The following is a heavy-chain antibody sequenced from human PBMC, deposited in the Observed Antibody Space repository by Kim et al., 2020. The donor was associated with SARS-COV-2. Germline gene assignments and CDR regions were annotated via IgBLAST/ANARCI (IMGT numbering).Heavy chain of an antibody. V-gene: IGHV3-11*04. D-gene: IGHD3-10*01. J-gene: IGHJ6*02. CDR3: AREDGSGSSSFYYGMDV. Sequence: VKGRFTIPRDNDKNSLYLQMNSLRAEDTAVDYCAREDGSGSSSFYYGMDVWGQGTTVTVSS.